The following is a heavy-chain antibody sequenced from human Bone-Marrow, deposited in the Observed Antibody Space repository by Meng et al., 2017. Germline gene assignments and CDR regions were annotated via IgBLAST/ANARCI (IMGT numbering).Heavy chain of an antibody. Sequence: HLHLQEPGPGPVKPSGTMSLIFSVSGGSISSRSYYWGWIRQPPGKGLEWIGTIYYSGSTYYNPSLNSRVTISVDTSKNQFSLKLNSVTAADTALYYCATSNALPALNWFDPWGRGTLVTVSS. V-gene: IGHV4-39*07. CDR1: GGSISSRSYY. CDR3: ATSNALPALNWFDP. D-gene: IGHD1-1*01. CDR2: IYYSGST. J-gene: IGHJ5*02.